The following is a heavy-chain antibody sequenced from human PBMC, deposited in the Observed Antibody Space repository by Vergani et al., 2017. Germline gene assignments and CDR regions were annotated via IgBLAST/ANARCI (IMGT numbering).Heavy chain of an antibody. CDR1: GDSISSNNC. D-gene: IGHD3-3*01. J-gene: IGHJ4*02. V-gene: IGHV4-4*03. CDR3: ARHNTYFWSGYPSPPDY. CDR2: ICHTEDT. Sequence: QVQLQESGPGLVKPPGTLSLTCAVSGDSISSNNCWTWVRQPPGKGLEWIGEICHTEDTKYSPSLKSRVTISVDTSKNQFSLKLSSVTAADTAVYYCARHNTYFWSGYPSPPDYWGQGTLVTVSS.